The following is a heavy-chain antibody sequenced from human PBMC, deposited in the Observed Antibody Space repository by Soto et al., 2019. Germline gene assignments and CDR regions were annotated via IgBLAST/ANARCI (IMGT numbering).Heavy chain of an antibody. CDR2: IYYSGST. CDR1: GGSISSYY. D-gene: IGHD3-10*01. CDR3: ARARVRLDYYGMDV. V-gene: IGHV4-59*01. Sequence: SETLSLTCTVSGGSISSYYWSWIRQPPGKGLEWIGYIYYSGSTNYNPSLKSRITISVDTSKNQFSLKLSSVTAADTAVYYCARARVRLDYYGMDVWGQGTTVTVSS. J-gene: IGHJ6*02.